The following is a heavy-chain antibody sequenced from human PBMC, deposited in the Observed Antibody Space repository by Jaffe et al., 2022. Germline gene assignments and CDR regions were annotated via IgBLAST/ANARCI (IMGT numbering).Heavy chain of an antibody. CDR3: ARDLSGYCSSTSCYVHSGPYYYMDV. D-gene: IGHD2-2*01. J-gene: IGHJ6*03. CDR2: INPSGGST. Sequence: QVQLVQSGAEVKKPGASVKVSCKASGYTFTSYYMHWVRQAPGQGLEWMGIINPSGGSTSYAQKFQGRVTMTRDTSTSTVYMELSSLRSEDTAVYYCARDLSGYCSSTSCYVHSGPYYYMDVWGKGTTVTVSS. V-gene: IGHV1-46*03. CDR1: GYTFTSYY.